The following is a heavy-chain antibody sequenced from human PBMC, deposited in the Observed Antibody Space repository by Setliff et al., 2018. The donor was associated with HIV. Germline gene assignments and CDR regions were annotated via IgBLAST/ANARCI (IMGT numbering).Heavy chain of an antibody. J-gene: IGHJ4*02. CDR3: ARGRRGWAVRGVVVIAINFDY. CDR1: GGSISSSGYY. V-gene: IGHV4-39*01. Sequence: PSETLSLTCTVSGGSISSSGYYWGWIRQPPGKGLEWIGSIYYSGSTYYNPSLRSRVTISADTSKNQFSLRLSSVIAADTAVYYCARGRRGWAVRGVVVIAINFDYWGQGTLVTVSS. CDR2: IYYSGST. D-gene: IGHD2-21*01.